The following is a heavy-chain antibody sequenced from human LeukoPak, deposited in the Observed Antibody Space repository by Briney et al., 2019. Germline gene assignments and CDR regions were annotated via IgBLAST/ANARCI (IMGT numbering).Heavy chain of an antibody. J-gene: IGHJ6*03. CDR1: GGTFNSYG. Sequence: ASVKVSCKASGGTFNSYGFNWVRQAPGQGLEWMGRIIPVLGIANYAQKFQDRVTITADKSTSTAYMELSSLRSEDTAVYYCARTYCSSTSCYMAPYYYYMDVWGKGTTVTVSS. CDR3: ARTYCSSTSCYMAPYYYYMDV. V-gene: IGHV1-69*04. CDR2: IIPVLGIA. D-gene: IGHD2-2*02.